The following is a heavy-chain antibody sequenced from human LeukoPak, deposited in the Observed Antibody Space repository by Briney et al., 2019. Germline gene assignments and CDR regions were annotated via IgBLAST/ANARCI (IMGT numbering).Heavy chain of an antibody. V-gene: IGHV1-18*01. CDR2: ISAYNGNT. Sequence: GASVKVSCEASGYTFTSYGISWVRQAPGQGLEWMGWISAYNGNTNYAQKLQGRVTMTTDTSTSTAYMELRSLRSDDTAVYYCARYYDFWSGYYRENYYYYYMDVWGKGTTVTVSS. D-gene: IGHD3-3*01. CDR3: ARYYDFWSGYYRENYYYYYMDV. J-gene: IGHJ6*03. CDR1: GYTFTSYG.